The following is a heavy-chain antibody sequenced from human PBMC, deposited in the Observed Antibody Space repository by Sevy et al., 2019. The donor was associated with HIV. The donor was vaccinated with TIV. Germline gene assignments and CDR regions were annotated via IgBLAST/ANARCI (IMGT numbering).Heavy chain of an antibody. CDR3: AGGDTTMITDLDY. CDR2: VTSDGTT. V-gene: IGHV3-23*01. D-gene: IGHD3-16*01. J-gene: IGHJ4*02. Sequence: GGSLRLSCAASGLTLTTTGMSWVRQAPGKGLEWVAGVTSDGTTYYAASVRDRFTVSRDNSKNTLYLQLNSLGADDTAVFYCAGGDTTMITDLDYWGQGTLVTVSS. CDR1: GLTLTTTG.